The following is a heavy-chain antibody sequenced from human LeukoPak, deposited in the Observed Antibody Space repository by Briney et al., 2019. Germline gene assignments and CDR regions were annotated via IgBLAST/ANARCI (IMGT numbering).Heavy chain of an antibody. Sequence: PGGSLRLSCAASGFTFSSYAMLWVRQAPGKGLEWVAVISYDGSDKYYADSVKGRFTISRDNSKNTLYLQMNSLRAEDTAVYYCAKGFHGFDPQDYWGQGTLVTVSS. CDR2: ISYDGSDK. V-gene: IGHV3-30*18. CDR1: GFTFSSYA. CDR3: AKGFHGFDPQDY. D-gene: IGHD3-9*01. J-gene: IGHJ4*02.